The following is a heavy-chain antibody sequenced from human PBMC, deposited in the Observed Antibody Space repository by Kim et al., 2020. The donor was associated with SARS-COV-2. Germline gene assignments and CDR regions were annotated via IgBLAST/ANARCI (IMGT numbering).Heavy chain of an antibody. D-gene: IGHD2-2*01. CDR3: GSSRSPASTLDI. Sequence: GGSLRLSCAASGFTFRDYSMDWVRQAPGKGLEWVAHIIISGSSLTYADSVKGRFTISRDNARKTLYLQMNSLRAEDTAMYYCGSSRSPASTLDIWG. CDR1: GFTFRDYS. J-gene: IGHJ3*02. CDR2: IIISGSSL. V-gene: IGHV3-48*04.